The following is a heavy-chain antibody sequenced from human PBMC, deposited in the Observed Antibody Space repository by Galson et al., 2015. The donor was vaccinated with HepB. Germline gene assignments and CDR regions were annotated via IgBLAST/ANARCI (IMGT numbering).Heavy chain of an antibody. CDR3: WGYCSSTSCRSGYYGMDV. D-gene: IGHD2-2*01. CDR2: IYYSGST. V-gene: IGHV4-39*01. J-gene: IGHJ6*02. Sequence: SETLSLTCTVSGGSISSSSYYWGWIRQPPGKGLEWIGSIYYSGSTYYNPSLKSRVTISVDTSKNQFSLKLSSVTAADTAVYYCWGYCSSTSCRSGYYGMDVWGQGTTVTVSS. CDR1: GGSISSSSYY.